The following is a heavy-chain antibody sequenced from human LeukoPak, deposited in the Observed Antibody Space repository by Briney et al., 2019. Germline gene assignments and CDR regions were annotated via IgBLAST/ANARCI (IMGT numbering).Heavy chain of an antibody. CDR3: ARVPTISETGYFDY. Sequence: SETLSLTCAVDGGSFSSYYWMWIRQSPGKGLEWIAEINHRGDTNYNPSVKSRVTISVDTSKNQFSLKVTSLTAADTAVYYCARVPTISETGYFDYWGQGTLVTVSS. CDR1: GGSFSSYY. V-gene: IGHV4-34*01. J-gene: IGHJ4*03. D-gene: IGHD1-1*01. CDR2: INHRGDT.